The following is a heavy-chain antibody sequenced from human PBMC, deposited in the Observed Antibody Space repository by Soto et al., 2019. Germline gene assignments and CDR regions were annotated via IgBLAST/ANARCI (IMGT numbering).Heavy chain of an antibody. CDR3: ARQDRRGFDY. CDR2: IYYSGST. Sequence: PSETLSLTCTVSGGSISSYYWSWIRQPPGKGLEWIGYIYYSGSTNYNPSLKSRVTTSVDTSKNQFSLKLSSVTAADTAVYYCARQDRRGFDYWGQGTLVTVSS. D-gene: IGHD3-16*02. V-gene: IGHV4-59*08. CDR1: GGSISSYY. J-gene: IGHJ4*02.